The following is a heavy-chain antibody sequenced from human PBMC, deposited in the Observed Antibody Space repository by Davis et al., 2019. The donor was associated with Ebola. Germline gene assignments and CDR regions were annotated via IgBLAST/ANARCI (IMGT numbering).Heavy chain of an antibody. CDR1: GYSFTNYW. CDR3: ARLQWGQHGAAFYYQGWFDP. D-gene: IGHD2/OR15-2a*01. J-gene: IGHJ5*02. CDR2: ISPDDSDP. Sequence: GESLKISCKTSGYSFTNYWIGWVRQMPGKGLEWMGIISPDDSDPRYRPSFQGQITISVDKSISTAYLQWSSLKTTDTATYYCARLQWGQHGAAFYYQGWFDPWGQGTLVTVSS. V-gene: IGHV5-51*01.